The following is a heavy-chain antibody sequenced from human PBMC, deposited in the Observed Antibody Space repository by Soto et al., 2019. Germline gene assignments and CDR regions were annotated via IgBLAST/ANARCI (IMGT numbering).Heavy chain of an antibody. D-gene: IGHD5-12*01. Sequence: PSETLSLTCAVYGGSFSGYYWSWIRQPPGKGLEWIGEINHSGSTNYNPSLKSRVTISVDTSKNQFSLKLSSVTAADTAVYYCARVTGWIVATYWFDPWGQGTLVTVSS. J-gene: IGHJ5*02. CDR1: GGSFSGYY. CDR3: ARVTGWIVATYWFDP. CDR2: INHSGST. V-gene: IGHV4-34*01.